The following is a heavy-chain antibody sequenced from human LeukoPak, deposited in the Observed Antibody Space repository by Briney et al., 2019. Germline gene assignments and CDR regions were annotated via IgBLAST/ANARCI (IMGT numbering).Heavy chain of an antibody. CDR1: GFTFSSYA. D-gene: IGHD3-22*01. J-gene: IGHJ4*02. V-gene: IGHV3-23*01. CDR2: ISGSGGST. CDR3: AKTGLATYYESSGSPVDY. Sequence: GRSLRLSCAASGFTFSSYAMSWVRQAPGKGLEWVSAISGSGGSTYYADSVKGRFTISRDNSKNTLYLQMNSLRAEDTAVYYCAKTGLATYYESSGSPVDYWGQGTLVTVSS.